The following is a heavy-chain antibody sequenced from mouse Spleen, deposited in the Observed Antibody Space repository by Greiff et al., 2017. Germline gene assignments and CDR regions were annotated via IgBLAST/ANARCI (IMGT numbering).Heavy chain of an antibody. CDR1: GFNIKDYY. CDR2: IDPEDGDT. J-gene: IGHJ3*01. D-gene: IGHD1-1*01. CDR3: TTYYYGSSYEAWFAY. Sequence: EVQLQQSGAELVRPGASVKLSCTASGFNIKDYYMHWVKQRPEQGLEWIGRIDPEDGDTEYAPKFQGKATMTADTSSNTAYLQLSSLTSEDTAVYYCTTYYYGSSYEAWFAYWGQGTLVTVSA. V-gene: IGHV14-1*01.